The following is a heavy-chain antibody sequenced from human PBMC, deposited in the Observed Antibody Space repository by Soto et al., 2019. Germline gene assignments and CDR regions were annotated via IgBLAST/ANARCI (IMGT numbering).Heavy chain of an antibody. J-gene: IGHJ6*03. Sequence: GGSLRLSCAASGFTFSSYWMHWVRQAPGKGLVWVSRINSDGSSTSYADSVKGRFTISRDNAKNTLYLQMNSLRAEDTAVYYCARGELELRDYYYMDVWGKGTTVTVSS. CDR2: INSDGSST. D-gene: IGHD1-7*01. CDR1: GFTFSSYW. V-gene: IGHV3-74*01. CDR3: ARGELELRDYYYMDV.